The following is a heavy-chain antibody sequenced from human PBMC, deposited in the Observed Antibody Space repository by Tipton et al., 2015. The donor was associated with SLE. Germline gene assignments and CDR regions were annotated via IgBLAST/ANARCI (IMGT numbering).Heavy chain of an antibody. CDR3: AGAWQGYCSGGTCYVLDY. CDR2: ISYSETT. D-gene: IGHD2-15*01. CDR1: GGSISSHY. Sequence: TLSLTCTGSGGSISSHYWRLIRQPPGKGLEWIGYISYSETTNYNPSLNSRVTISVDPSNNQFSLKLTSVTAADTAVYYCAGAWQGYCSGGTCYVLDYWGQGTLVTGSS. J-gene: IGHJ4*02. V-gene: IGHV4-59*11.